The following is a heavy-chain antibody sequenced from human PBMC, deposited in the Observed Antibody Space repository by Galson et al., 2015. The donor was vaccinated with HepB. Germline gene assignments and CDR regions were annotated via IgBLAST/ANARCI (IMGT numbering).Heavy chain of an antibody. J-gene: IGHJ4*02. D-gene: IGHD4-17*01. CDR1: GFSFKNYA. CDR2: ISGSGTRA. Sequence: SLRLSCAASGFSFKNYAMNWVRQAPGKGLEWVSDISGSGTRAAYADSVQGRFTISRDNVGHIVHLQMHTLRVAATAVYYCAKHDLYGDSSRGGSFDFWGQGTLVTVS. V-gene: IGHV3-23*01. CDR3: AKHDLYGDSSRGGSFDF.